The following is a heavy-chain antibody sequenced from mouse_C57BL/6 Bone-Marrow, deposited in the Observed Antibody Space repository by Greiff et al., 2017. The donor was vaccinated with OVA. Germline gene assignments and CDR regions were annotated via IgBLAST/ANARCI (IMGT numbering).Heavy chain of an antibody. V-gene: IGHV1-55*01. D-gene: IGHD2-1*01. CDR2: IYPGSGST. J-gene: IGHJ2*01. Sequence: QVHVKQPGAELVKPGASVKMSCKASGYTFTSYWITWVKQRPGQGLEWIGDIYPGSGSTNYNEKFKSKATLTVDTSSSTAYMQLSSLTSEDSAVYYCARPGGNYEVLYYFDYWGQGTTLTVSS. CDR3: ARPGGNYEVLYYFDY. CDR1: GYTFTSYW.